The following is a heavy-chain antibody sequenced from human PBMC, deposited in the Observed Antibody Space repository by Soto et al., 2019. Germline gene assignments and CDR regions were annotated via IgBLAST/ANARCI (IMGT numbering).Heavy chain of an antibody. Sequence: QVQLVQSGTEVRKPGASVKVSCKASGYTFTSYGISWVRQAPGQGLEWMGWISTYNGNTKYAQKLQGRVTMTTDTSTSTAYMELRSLRSDDTAVYYCARDWVEMSTILSPPDYWGQGTLVTVSS. CDR2: ISTYNGNT. V-gene: IGHV1-18*01. J-gene: IGHJ4*02. D-gene: IGHD3-3*01. CDR1: GYTFTSYG. CDR3: ARDWVEMSTILSPPDY.